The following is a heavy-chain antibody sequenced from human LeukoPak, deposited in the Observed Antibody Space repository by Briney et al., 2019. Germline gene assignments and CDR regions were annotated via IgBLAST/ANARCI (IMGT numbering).Heavy chain of an antibody. Sequence: SVKVSCKASGGTFSSYAISWVRQAPGQGLEWMGGIIPIFGTANYAQKFQGRVTITADESTSTAYMELSSLRSEDTAVSHCARPDTYYYDSSGYYYWGQGTLVTVSS. CDR1: GGTFSSYA. J-gene: IGHJ4*02. CDR2: IIPIFGTA. D-gene: IGHD3-22*01. V-gene: IGHV1-69*01. CDR3: ARPDTYYYDSSGYYY.